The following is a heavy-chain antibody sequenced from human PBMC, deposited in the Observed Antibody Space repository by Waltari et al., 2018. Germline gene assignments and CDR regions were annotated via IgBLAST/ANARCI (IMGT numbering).Heavy chain of an antibody. V-gene: IGHV4-30-2*01. J-gene: IGHJ6*03. Sequence: QQQLQDSGSGLVTPSQTLSLTCAVSGGPIRRGGYSLSWTRQPPGKGLEWIGYIYHSGSTYYNPSLKSRVTISVDRSKNQFSLKLSAVTAADTAVYYCARENLKTGYYYMDVWGKGTTVTVSS. CDR3: ARENLKTGYYYMDV. D-gene: IGHD3-10*01. CDR1: GGPIRRGGYS. CDR2: IYHSGST.